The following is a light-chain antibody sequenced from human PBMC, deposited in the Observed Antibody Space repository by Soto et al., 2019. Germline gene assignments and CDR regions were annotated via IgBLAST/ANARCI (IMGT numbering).Light chain of an antibody. CDR3: QQFETSPMYS. CDR2: AAS. CDR1: QSVTSSY. V-gene: IGKV3-20*01. J-gene: IGKJ2*03. Sequence: EIVLTQSPDTLSLSPGERATLSCRASQSVTSSYLAWYQQRPGQAPRLLISAASSRATDIPDRFSGSGSGTDFTLTISRLEPEDFAVYYRQQFETSPMYSFGQGTKLEIK.